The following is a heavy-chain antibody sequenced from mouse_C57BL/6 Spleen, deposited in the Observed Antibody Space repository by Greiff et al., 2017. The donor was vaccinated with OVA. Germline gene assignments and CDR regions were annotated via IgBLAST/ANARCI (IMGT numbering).Heavy chain of an antibody. J-gene: IGHJ3*01. Sequence: VQLQQSGAELVRPGASVKLSCTASGFNIKDDYMHWVKQRPEQGLEWIGWIDPENGDTEYASKFQGKATITADTSSNTAYLQLSSLTSEDTAAYYCTTGWLRRGFAYWGQGTLVTVSA. V-gene: IGHV14-4*01. CDR1: GFNIKDDY. D-gene: IGHD2-2*01. CDR2: IDPENGDT. CDR3: TTGWLRRGFAY.